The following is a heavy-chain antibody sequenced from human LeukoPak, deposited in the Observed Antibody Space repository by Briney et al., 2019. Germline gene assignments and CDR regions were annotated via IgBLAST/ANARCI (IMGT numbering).Heavy chain of an antibody. CDR1: GGSISSYY. J-gene: IGHJ4*02. Sequence: SETLSLTCTVSGGSISSYYWSWIRQPPGKGLEWIGYIYYSGSTNYNPSLKSRVTISVDTSKNQFSLKPSSVTAADTAVYYCARGYSYGYFDYWGQGTLVTVSS. CDR2: IYYSGST. D-gene: IGHD5-18*01. V-gene: IGHV4-59*08. CDR3: ARGYSYGYFDY.